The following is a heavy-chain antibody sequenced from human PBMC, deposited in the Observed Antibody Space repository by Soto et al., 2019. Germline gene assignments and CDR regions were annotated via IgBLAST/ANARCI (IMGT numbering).Heavy chain of an antibody. J-gene: IGHJ5*02. CDR1: GGSFSGYY. CDR2: INHSGST. D-gene: IGHD3-9*01. CDR3: AREGPPFRYFDRAACFDP. V-gene: IGHV4-34*01. Sequence: PSETLSLTCAVYGGSFSGYYWSWIRQPPGKGLEWIGEINHSGSTNYNPSLKSRVTISVDTSKNQFSLKLSSVTAADTAVYYCAREGPPFRYFDRAACFDPWGQGTLVTVSS.